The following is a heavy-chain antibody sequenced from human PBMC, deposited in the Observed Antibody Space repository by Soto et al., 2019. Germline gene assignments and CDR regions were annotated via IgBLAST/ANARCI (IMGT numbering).Heavy chain of an antibody. CDR3: ARAHCTTTTCYTSIYYYGMDV. Sequence: QVQLVQSGAEVKKPGASVKVSCKASGYTFTTFDINWVRQATGQGLEWVGWMNPNSGNTGYAQKFQGRVTMTRNTSISTAYMELGSLRSEDTAVYFCARAHCTTTTCYTSIYYYGMDVWGQGTTFTVSS. V-gene: IGHV1-8*01. CDR1: GYTFTTFD. D-gene: IGHD2-2*02. J-gene: IGHJ6*02. CDR2: MNPNSGNT.